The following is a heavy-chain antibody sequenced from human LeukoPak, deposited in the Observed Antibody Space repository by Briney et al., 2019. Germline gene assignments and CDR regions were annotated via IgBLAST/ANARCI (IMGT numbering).Heavy chain of an antibody. D-gene: IGHD1-7*01. CDR2: IYHSGST. CDR3: ARHTFNWSYENWFDP. Sequence: SETLSLTCAVSGYSISSGYYWGWIRQPPGKGLEWIGSIYHSGSTYYNPSLKSRVTISVDTSKNQFSLKLSSVTAADTAVYYCARHTFNWSYENWFDPWGQGTLVTVSS. V-gene: IGHV4-38-2*01. J-gene: IGHJ5*02. CDR1: GYSISSGYY.